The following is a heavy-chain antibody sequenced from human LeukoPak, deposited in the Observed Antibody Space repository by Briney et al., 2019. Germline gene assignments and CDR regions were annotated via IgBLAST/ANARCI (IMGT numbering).Heavy chain of an antibody. D-gene: IGHD2/OR15-2a*01. V-gene: IGHV1-2*02. CDR3: ARDYFPRREYVLHF. CDR1: GYTFTGYY. CDR2: INPNSGGT. Sequence: ASEKVSCKASGYTFTGYYMHWVRQAPGQGLEWMGWINPNSGGTNYAQKFQGRVTMTRDTSISTAYMELSRLRSDDTAVYYCARDYFPRREYVLHFWGQGTLVTVSS. J-gene: IGHJ4*02.